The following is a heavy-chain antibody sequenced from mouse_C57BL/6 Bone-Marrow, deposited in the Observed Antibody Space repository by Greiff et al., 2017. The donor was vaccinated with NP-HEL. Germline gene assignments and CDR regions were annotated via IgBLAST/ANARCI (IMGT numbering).Heavy chain of an antibody. CDR2: IDPEDGDT. CDR1: GFNIKDYY. Sequence: EVKLQESGAELVRPGASVKLSCTASGFNIKDYYMHWVKQRPEQGLEWIGRIDPEDGDTEYAPKFQGKATMTADTSSNTAYLQLSSLTSEDTAVYYCTTSPPITTVVVPYFDYWGQGTTLTVSS. D-gene: IGHD1-1*01. J-gene: IGHJ2*01. CDR3: TTSPPITTVVVPYFDY. V-gene: IGHV14-1*01.